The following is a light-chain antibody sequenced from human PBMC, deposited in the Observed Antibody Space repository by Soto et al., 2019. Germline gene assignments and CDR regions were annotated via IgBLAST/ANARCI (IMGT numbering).Light chain of an antibody. J-gene: IGKJ4*01. CDR2: DAS. CDR1: QSIRNY. V-gene: IGKV3-11*01. CDR3: QQRSDWPLT. Sequence: EIVLTQSPATLSLSPGERATLSCRASQSIRNYLSWYQQKPGQAPRLLIYDASNRATDIPDRFSGSGSGTDFTLTISSLEPEDFAVYYCQQRSDWPLTFGGGTKVEIK.